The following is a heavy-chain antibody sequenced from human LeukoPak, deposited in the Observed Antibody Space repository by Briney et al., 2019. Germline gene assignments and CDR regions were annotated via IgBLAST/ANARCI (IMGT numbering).Heavy chain of an antibody. D-gene: IGHD3-22*01. CDR2: ISGSGGNT. CDR1: GFTFSSYT. CDR3: AKPLGYDSRGYQN. Sequence: GGSLRLSCAASGFTFSSYTMRWARQAPGKGLEWVSGISGSGGNTYYADSVKGRFTISRDNSKNTLYLQVNSLRAEDTAVYYCAKPLGYDSRGYQNWGQGTLVTVSS. V-gene: IGHV3-23*01. J-gene: IGHJ4*02.